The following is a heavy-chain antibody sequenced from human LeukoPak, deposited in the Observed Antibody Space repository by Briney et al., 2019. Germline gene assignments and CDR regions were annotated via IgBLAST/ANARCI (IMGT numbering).Heavy chain of an antibody. CDR3: ARVWFGGFAFDY. V-gene: IGHV1-3*01. CDR1: GYTFTSYA. J-gene: IGHJ4*02. CDR2: INAGNGNT. D-gene: IGHD3-10*01. Sequence: ASVKVSCKASGYTFTSYAMHWVRQAPGQRLEWMGWINAGNGNTKYSQKFQGRVTITRDTSASTAYMELSSLRSEDTAVYYCARVWFGGFAFDYWGQGTLVTVSS.